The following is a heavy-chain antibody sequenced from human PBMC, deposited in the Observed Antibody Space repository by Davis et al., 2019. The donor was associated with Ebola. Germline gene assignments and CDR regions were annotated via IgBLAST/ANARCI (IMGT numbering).Heavy chain of an antibody. CDR2: IYSGGST. Sequence: GESLKISCAASGFTVSSNYMSWVRQAPGKGLEWVSVIYSGGSTYYAASVKGRFTISRDNSKNTLYLQMNSLRAEDTAVYYCARGEVRFLEWLTWWFDPWGQGTLVTVSS. CDR1: GFTVSSNY. J-gene: IGHJ5*02. D-gene: IGHD3-3*01. CDR3: ARGEVRFLEWLTWWFDP. V-gene: IGHV3-53*01.